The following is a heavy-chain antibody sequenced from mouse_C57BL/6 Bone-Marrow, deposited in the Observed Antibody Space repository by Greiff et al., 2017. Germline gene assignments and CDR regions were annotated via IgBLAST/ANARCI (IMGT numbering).Heavy chain of an antibody. CDR1: GYTFTSYG. CDR3: ARRHLHYYGSSYVHFDY. CDR2: IYPRSGNT. J-gene: IGHJ2*01. Sequence: VQRVESGAELARPGASVKLSCKASGYTFTSYGISWVKQRTGQGLEWIGEIYPRSGNTYYNEKFKGKATLTADKSSSTAYMELRSLTSEDSAVYFWARRHLHYYGSSYVHFDYWGQGTTLTVSS. V-gene: IGHV1-81*01. D-gene: IGHD1-1*01.